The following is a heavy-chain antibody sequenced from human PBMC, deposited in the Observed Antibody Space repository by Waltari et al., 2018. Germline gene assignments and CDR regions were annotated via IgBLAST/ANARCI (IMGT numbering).Heavy chain of an antibody. V-gene: IGHV3-23*01. CDR1: GFTFSSYA. J-gene: IGHJ6*03. CDR3: AKDFSPYYYMDV. D-gene: IGHD3-3*01. CDR2: IRGSGGST. Sequence: EVQLLESGGGLVQPGGSLRLSCAASGFTFSSYAMSWVRQAPGKGVEWVSAIRGSGGSTYYADSVEGRFTIARDNSKNTLYLQMNSLRAEDTAVYYCAKDFSPYYYMDVWGKGTTVTVSS.